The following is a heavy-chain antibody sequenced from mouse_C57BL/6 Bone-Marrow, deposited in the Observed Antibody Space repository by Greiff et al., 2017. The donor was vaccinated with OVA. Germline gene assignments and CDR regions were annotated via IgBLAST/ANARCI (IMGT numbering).Heavy chain of an antibody. CDR3: AGYWGFAY. J-gene: IGHJ3*01. CDR1: GYTFTSYT. CDR2: INPSSGYT. D-gene: IGHD2-3*01. Sequence: VQLQQSGAELARPGASVKMSCKASGYTFTSYTMHWVKQRPGPGLEWIGYINPSSGYTKYNQKFKDKATLTADKSSSTAYMQLSSLTSEDSAVYYCAGYWGFAYWGQGTLVTVSA. V-gene: IGHV1-4*01.